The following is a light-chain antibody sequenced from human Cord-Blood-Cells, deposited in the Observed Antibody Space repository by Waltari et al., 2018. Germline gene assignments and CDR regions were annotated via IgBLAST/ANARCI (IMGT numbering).Light chain of an antibody. CDR1: SSDVGGYNY. V-gene: IGLV2-14*01. J-gene: IGLJ1*01. CDR2: EVS. CDR3: SSYTSSSTYV. Sequence: QSALTQPASVSGSPGQSITISCTGTSSDVGGYNYVSWYQQHQGKAPKPMIYEVSNRPAGVSNLFSGSKSGNTASLTISGLQAEDEADYYCSSYTSSSTYVFGTGTKVTVL.